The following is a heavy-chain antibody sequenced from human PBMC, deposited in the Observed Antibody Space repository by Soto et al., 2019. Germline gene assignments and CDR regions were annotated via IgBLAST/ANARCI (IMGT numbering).Heavy chain of an antibody. CDR1: GFTFSSYA. V-gene: IGHV3-23*01. CDR2: ISGSGDST. CDR3: ARRSSGWYFDY. D-gene: IGHD6-19*01. J-gene: IGHJ4*02. Sequence: EVQLLESGGGLVQPGGSLRLSCAASGFTFSSYAMNWVRQAPGKGLEWVSVISGSGDSTYYADSVKGRFTISRDNSKNTLYLKMSSLRAEDTAFYYCARRSSGWYFDYWGQGTLVTVSS.